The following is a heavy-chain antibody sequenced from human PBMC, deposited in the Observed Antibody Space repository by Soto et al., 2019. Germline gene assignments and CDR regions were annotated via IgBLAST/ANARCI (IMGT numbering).Heavy chain of an antibody. CDR2: ISSSGSTI. J-gene: IGHJ6*02. CDR1: GFTFSSHE. D-gene: IGHD2-2*01. V-gene: IGHV3-48*03. Sequence: GGSLRLSCAASGFTFSSHEMNWVRQAPGKGLEWVSYISSSGSTIYYADSVKGRFTISRDNAKNSLYLQMNSLRAEDTAVYYCARDLVVVQAPGYYYYGMDVWGQGTTVTVSS. CDR3: ARDLVVVQAPGYYYYGMDV.